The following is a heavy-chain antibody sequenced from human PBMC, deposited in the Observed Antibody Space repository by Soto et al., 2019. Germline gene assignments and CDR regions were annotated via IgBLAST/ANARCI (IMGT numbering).Heavy chain of an antibody. Sequence: QVQLQQWGAGLLKPSETLSLTCVVNGGSFSGYYWSWVCLPPGTGLEWMGEINHSGITDSNPSLKSRVTISVDGSRNQFSVNLTSETAADTAVYFCARARSSVPSRRGIGYYGMDVWGQGTTVTVSS. D-gene: IGHD2-2*03. CDR1: GGSFSGYY. V-gene: IGHV4-34*01. J-gene: IGHJ6*02. CDR2: INHSGIT. CDR3: ARARSSVPSRRGIGYYGMDV.